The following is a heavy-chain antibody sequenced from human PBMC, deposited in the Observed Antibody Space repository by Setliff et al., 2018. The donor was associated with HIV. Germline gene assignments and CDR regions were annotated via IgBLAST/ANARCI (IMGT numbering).Heavy chain of an antibody. CDR2: MYYNGTT. V-gene: IGHV4-39*01. CDR3: GRAPDY. CDR1: GDPISSGSYY. Sequence: SETLSLTCTVSGDPISSGSYYRGWIRQPPGKGLEWIGSMYYNGTTYYNPSLKSRVTISVDTSKTQFSLKLNSVTAADTAVYYCGRAPDYWGQGTLVTVSS. J-gene: IGHJ4*02.